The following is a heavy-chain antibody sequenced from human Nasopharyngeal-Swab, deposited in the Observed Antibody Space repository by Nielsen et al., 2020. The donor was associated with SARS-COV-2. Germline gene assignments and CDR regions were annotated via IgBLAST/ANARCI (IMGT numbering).Heavy chain of an antibody. D-gene: IGHD5-12*01. V-gene: IGHV3-33*01. CDR3: ARDFRFGGYDSYDY. CDR1: GFTFSSYG. Sequence: GESLKISCAASGFTFSSYGMHWVRQAPGKGLEWVAVIWYDGSNKYYADSVKGRFTISRDNSKNTLYPQMNSLRAEDTAVYYCARDFRFGGYDSYDYWGQGTLVTVSS. CDR2: IWYDGSNK. J-gene: IGHJ4*02.